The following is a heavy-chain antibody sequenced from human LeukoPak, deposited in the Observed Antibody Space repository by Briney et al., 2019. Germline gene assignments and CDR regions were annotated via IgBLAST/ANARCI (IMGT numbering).Heavy chain of an antibody. CDR1: GGSINNYY. CDR3: ASGFRDNWFDP. Sequence: SETLSLTCTVSGGSINNYYWSWIRQPPGKGLEWIGYIYYSGSTNYNPSLKSRVTISVDTSKNQFSLKLSSVTAADTAVYYCASGFRDNWFDPWGQGTLVTVSS. J-gene: IGHJ5*02. D-gene: IGHD2-21*01. CDR2: IYYSGST. V-gene: IGHV4-59*08.